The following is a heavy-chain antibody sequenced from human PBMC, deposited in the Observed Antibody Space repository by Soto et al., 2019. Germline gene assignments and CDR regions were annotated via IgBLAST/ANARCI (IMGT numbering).Heavy chain of an antibody. J-gene: IGHJ4*02. D-gene: IGHD3-3*01. CDR3: AKEGRSGYYYGVADY. CDR1: GFTFSSYA. Sequence: GSLRLSCAASGFTFSSYAMSWVRQAPGKGLEWVSTFNGRGDNTYYAESVKGRFTISRDNSKDTLYLQMNSLRAEDTAVYYCAKEGRSGYYYGVADYWGQGTLVTVS. V-gene: IGHV3-23*01. CDR2: FNGRGDNT.